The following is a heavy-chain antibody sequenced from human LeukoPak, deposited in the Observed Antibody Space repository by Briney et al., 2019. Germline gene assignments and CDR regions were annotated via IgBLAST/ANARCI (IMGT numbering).Heavy chain of an antibody. D-gene: IGHD6-13*01. V-gene: IGHV3-23*01. CDR3: ALEAAGISRNWFDP. CDR1: GFTFSSYA. J-gene: IGHJ5*02. CDR2: ISGSGDNT. Sequence: PGGSLRLSCAASGFTFSSYAISWVRQAPGKGLEWVSAISGSGDNTYYADSVRGRFTISRDNSKNTLYLQMNSLRVEDTAVYYCALEAAGISRNWFDPWGQGTLVTVSS.